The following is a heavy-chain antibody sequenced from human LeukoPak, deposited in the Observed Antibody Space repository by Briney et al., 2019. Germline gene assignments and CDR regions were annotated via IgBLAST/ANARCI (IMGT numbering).Heavy chain of an antibody. CDR2: IRQDGGET. CDR3: ARRYHFDSSGLHWRSPFDI. J-gene: IGHJ3*02. Sequence: GGSLRLSCAASGFTFSSFWMTWVRQAPGKGLEWVANIRQDGGETYYVDSVKGRFTISRDNAKTSLYLQMTSLRAEDAAVYYCARRYHFDSSGLHWRSPFDIWGQGTMVAVSS. D-gene: IGHD3-22*01. CDR1: GFTFSSFW. V-gene: IGHV3-7*01.